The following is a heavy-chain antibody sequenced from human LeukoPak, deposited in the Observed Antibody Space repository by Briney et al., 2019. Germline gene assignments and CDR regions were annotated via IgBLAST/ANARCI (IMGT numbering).Heavy chain of an antibody. CDR3: AKGKGEYCNGGSYIISWDV. J-gene: IGHJ6*04. CDR1: GFTFSSYD. D-gene: IGHD2-15*01. V-gene: IGHV3-13*01. Sequence: GGSLRLSCAASGFTFSSYDMHWVRQATGKGLEWVSAIGTAGDTYYPGSVKGRFTISRENAKNSLYLQMNSLRAEDTAVYYCAKGKGEYCNGGSYIISWDVWGKGTTVTVSS. CDR2: IGTAGDT.